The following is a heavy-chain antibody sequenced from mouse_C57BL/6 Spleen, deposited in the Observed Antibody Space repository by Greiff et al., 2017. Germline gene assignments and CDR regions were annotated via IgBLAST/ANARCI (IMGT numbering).Heavy chain of an antibody. V-gene: IGHV1-82*01. CDR1: GYAFSSSW. Sequence: LLESGPELVKPGASVKISCKASGYAFSSSWMNWVKQRPGKGLEWIGRIYPGDGDTNYNGKFKGKATLTADESSSTAYMQLSSLTSEDSAVYFCARQLRLRDSYAMDYWGQGTSVTVSS. CDR2: IYPGDGDT. J-gene: IGHJ4*01. CDR3: ARQLRLRDSYAMDY. D-gene: IGHD3-2*02.